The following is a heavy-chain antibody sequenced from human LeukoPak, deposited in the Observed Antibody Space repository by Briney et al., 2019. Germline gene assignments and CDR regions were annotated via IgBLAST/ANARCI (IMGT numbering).Heavy chain of an antibody. CDR1: GGSISSSSHY. CDR3: ASDRRNYYYMDV. Sequence: SETLSLTCTVSGGSISSSSHYWGWIRQPPGKGLEWIGSVYYSGSTHYNPSLKSRVTISVDTSKNQFSLKLSSVTAADTAVYYCASDRRNYYYMDVWGKGTTVTISS. V-gene: IGHV4-39*01. CDR2: VYYSGST. J-gene: IGHJ6*03.